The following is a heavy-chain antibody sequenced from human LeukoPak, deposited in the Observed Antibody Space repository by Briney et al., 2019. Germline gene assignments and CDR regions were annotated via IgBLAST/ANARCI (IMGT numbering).Heavy chain of an antibody. Sequence: SGTLSLTCTVSGGSISSSSYYWGWIRQPPGKGLEWIGSIYYSGSTYYNPSLKSRVTISVDTSKNQFSLQLSSVTAADTAVYYCARPLEYYYDSSGYHLDAFDIWGQGTMVTVSS. CDR2: IYYSGST. CDR3: ARPLEYYYDSSGYHLDAFDI. J-gene: IGHJ3*02. V-gene: IGHV4-39*01. CDR1: GGSISSSSYY. D-gene: IGHD3-22*01.